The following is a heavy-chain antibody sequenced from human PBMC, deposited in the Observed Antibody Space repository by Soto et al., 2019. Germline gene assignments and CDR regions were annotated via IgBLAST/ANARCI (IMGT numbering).Heavy chain of an antibody. V-gene: IGHV1-18*01. CDR1: GYTFTNYG. J-gene: IGHJ6*02. D-gene: IGHD3-22*01. Sequence: ASVKVSCKASGYTFTNYGFSWLRQAPGQGLEWMGWINTYNGNTNYAQKFQGRVTITADESTSTAYMELSSLRSEDTAVYYCARDTAGDSSGYYYNYYGMEVWGQGTTVSVTS. CDR2: INTYNGNT. CDR3: ARDTAGDSSGYYYNYYGMEV.